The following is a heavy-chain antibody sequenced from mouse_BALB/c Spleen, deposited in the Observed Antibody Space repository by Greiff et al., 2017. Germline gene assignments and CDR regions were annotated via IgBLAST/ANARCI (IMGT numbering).Heavy chain of an antibody. CDR2: ISYSGST. CDR3: AYGNFFSWFAY. V-gene: IGHV3-2*02. Sequence: VQLQQSGPGLVKPSQSLSLTCTVTGYSITSDYAWNWIRQFPGNKLEWMGYISYSGSTSYNPSLKSRISITRDTSTNQFFLQLNSVTTEDTATYYCAYGNFFSWFAYWGQGTLVTVSA. CDR1: GYSITSDYA. D-gene: IGHD2-10*02. J-gene: IGHJ3*01.